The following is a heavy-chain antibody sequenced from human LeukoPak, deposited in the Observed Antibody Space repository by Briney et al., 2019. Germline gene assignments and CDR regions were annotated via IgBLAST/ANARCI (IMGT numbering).Heavy chain of an antibody. V-gene: IGHV4-38-2*02. J-gene: IGHJ4*02. CDR2: IYHSGST. CDR1: GYSISSGYY. Sequence: SSETLSLTCTVSGYSISSGYYWGWIRQPPGKGLEWIGSIYHSGSTYYNPSLKSRVTISVDTSKNQFSLKLSSVTAADTAVYYCARDDLPGQPDYWGQGTLVTVSS. CDR3: ARDDLPGQPDY.